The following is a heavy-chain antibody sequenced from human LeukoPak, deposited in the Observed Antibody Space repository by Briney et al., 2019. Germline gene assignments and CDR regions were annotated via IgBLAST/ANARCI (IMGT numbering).Heavy chain of an antibody. CDR2: IYSGGST. D-gene: IGHD6-6*01. J-gene: IGHJ5*02. Sequence: QVGGSLRLSYAASGFTVSSNYMNWVRQAPGKGLEWVSVIYSGGSTYFADSVKGRFTISRDNSKNTLYLQMNSLRAEDTAVYYCARDLEYRTAGRFDPWGQGTLVTVSS. CDR1: GFTVSSNY. CDR3: ARDLEYRTAGRFDP. V-gene: IGHV3-66*01.